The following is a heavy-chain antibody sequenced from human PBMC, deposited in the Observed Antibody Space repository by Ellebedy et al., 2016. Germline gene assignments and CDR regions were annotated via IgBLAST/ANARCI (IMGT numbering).Heavy chain of an antibody. D-gene: IGHD3-10*01. CDR1: GFSFSSYV. Sequence: GESLKISCAASGFSFSSYVMHWVRQAPGKGLEWVAVISYDGSNKYYADSVKGRFTISRDNSKNTLYLKMNSLRTEDTAVYYCARPLWFGELADAFDIWGQGTMVTVSS. J-gene: IGHJ3*02. CDR2: ISYDGSNK. V-gene: IGHV3-30-3*01. CDR3: ARPLWFGELADAFDI.